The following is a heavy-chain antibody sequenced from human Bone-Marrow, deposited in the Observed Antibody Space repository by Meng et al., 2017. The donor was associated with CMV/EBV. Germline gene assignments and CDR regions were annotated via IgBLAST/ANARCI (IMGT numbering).Heavy chain of an antibody. V-gene: IGHV4-61*01. D-gene: IGHD2-15*01. CDR3: ARVRIPVALYGMDV. CDR2: IYYSGST. Sequence: GSLRLSCTVSGGSVSSGSYYWSWIRQPPGKGLEWIGYIYYSGSTNYNPSLKSRVTISVDTSKNQFSLKLSSVTAADTAVYYCARVRIPVALYGMDVWGQGTTVTVSS. J-gene: IGHJ6*02. CDR1: GGSVSSGSYY.